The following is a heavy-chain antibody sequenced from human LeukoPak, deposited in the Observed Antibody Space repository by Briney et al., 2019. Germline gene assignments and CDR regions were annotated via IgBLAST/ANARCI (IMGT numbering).Heavy chain of an antibody. CDR2: IIPIFGTA. D-gene: IGHD2-15*01. CDR3: ARDLGCSGGSWCY. CDR1: GGTFSSYA. V-gene: IGHV1-69*01. J-gene: IGHJ4*02. Sequence: SVKGSCKASGGTFSSYAISWVRQAPGQGLEWMGGIIPIFGTANYAQKFQGRVTITADESTSTAYMELSSLRSEDTAVYYCARDLGCSGGSWCYWGQGTLVTVSS.